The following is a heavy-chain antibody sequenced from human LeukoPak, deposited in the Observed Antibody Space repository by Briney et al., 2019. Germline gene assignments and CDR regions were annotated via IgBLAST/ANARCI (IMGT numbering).Heavy chain of an antibody. J-gene: IGHJ6*02. CDR2: INHSGST. CDR3: ARDLPIVVVPAAISYYYYYGMDV. Sequence: SETLSLTCAVYGGPFSGYYWSWIRQPPGKGLEWIGEINHSGSTNYNPSLKSRVTISVDTSKNQFSLKLSSVTAADTAVYYCARDLPIVVVPAAISYYYYYGMDVWGQGTTVTVSS. CDR1: GGPFSGYY. D-gene: IGHD2-2*01. V-gene: IGHV4-34*01.